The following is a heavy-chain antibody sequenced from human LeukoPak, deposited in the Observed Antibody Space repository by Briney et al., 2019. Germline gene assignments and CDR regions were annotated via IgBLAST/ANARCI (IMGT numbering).Heavy chain of an antibody. Sequence: PGGSLRLSXAASGFTVNSNYMSWVRQAPGKGLEWVSVIYSGGSTYYADSVKGRFTISRDNSKNTLYLQMNSLRAEDTAVYYCARAYGDYYGVFPDYWGQGTLVTVSS. V-gene: IGHV3-53*01. D-gene: IGHD4-17*01. CDR3: ARAYGDYYGVFPDY. CDR2: IYSGGST. J-gene: IGHJ4*02. CDR1: GFTVNSNY.